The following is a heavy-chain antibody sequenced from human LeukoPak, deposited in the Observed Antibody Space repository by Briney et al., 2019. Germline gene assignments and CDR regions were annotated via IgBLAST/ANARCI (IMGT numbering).Heavy chain of an antibody. V-gene: IGHV3-23*01. J-gene: IGHJ4*02. CDR1: GFTFSSYW. CDR2: ISGNGGNT. Sequence: GGSLRLSCAASGFTFSSYWMHWVRQAPGKGLEWVSAISGNGGNTYYADSVKGRVTITRDNSKNTLYLQVNSLRAEDTAVYYCAKEGGVDKYSSGWYPFDYWGQGTLVTVSS. CDR3: AKEGGVDKYSSGWYPFDY. D-gene: IGHD6-19*01.